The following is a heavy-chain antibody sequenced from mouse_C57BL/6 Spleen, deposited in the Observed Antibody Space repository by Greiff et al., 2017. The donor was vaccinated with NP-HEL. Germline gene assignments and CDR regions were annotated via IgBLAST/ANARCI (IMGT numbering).Heavy chain of an antibody. V-gene: IGHV1-64*01. CDR1: GYTFTSYW. CDR2: IHPNSGST. D-gene: IGHD1-1*02. J-gene: IGHJ4*01. CDR3: SRGSYDYYAMDY. Sequence: QVQLQQSGAELVKPGASVKLSCKASGYTFTSYWMHWVKQRPGQGLEWIGMIHPNSGSTNYNEKFKSKATLTVDKSSSTAYMQLSSLTSEDSAVYYCSRGSYDYYAMDYWGQGTSVTVSS.